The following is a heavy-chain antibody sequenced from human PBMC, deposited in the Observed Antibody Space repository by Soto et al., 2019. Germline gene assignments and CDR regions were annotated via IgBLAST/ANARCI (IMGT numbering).Heavy chain of an antibody. CDR2: IYHSGST. J-gene: IGHJ3*02. CDR3: ARARRAFGDAFDI. Sequence: LQLQESGSGLVKPSQTLSLTCAVSGGSISSGGYSWSWIRKPPGKGLEWIGYIYHSGSTYYNPSLKSRVTISVDRSKNQFSLKLSSVTAADTAVYYCARARRAFGDAFDIWGQGTMVTVSS. V-gene: IGHV4-30-2*01. D-gene: IGHD3-10*01. CDR1: GGSISSGGYS.